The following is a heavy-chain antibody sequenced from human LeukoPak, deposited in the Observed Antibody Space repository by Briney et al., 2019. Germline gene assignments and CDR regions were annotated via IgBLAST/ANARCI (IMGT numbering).Heavy chain of an antibody. CDR2: ISAYNGNT. CDR3: ATTGGGLHIFDY. Sequence: GASVKVSCKASGYTFFSYGFSWVRQAPGQGLEWMGWISAYNGNTNYSQKLQGRVTMTEDTSTDTAYMELSSLRSEDTAVYYCATTGGGLHIFDYWGQGTLVTVSS. J-gene: IGHJ4*02. D-gene: IGHD1-14*01. CDR1: GYTFFSYG. V-gene: IGHV1-18*01.